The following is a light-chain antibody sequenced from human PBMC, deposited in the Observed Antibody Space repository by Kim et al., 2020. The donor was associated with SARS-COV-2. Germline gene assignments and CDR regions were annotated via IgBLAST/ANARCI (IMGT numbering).Light chain of an antibody. J-gene: IGLJ2*01. CDR1: SLRSYY. Sequence: SSELTQDPAVSVALGQTVRITCQGDSLRSYYASWXQQKPGQAPVLVIYGKNNRPSGIPDRFSGSSSGNTASLTITGAQAEDEADYYCNSRDSSGNRLVVF. CDR3: NSRDSSGNRLVV. CDR2: GKN. V-gene: IGLV3-19*01.